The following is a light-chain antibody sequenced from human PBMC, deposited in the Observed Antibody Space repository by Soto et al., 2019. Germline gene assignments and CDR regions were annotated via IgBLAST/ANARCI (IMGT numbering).Light chain of an antibody. J-gene: IGLJ2*01. CDR2: RNN. V-gene: IGLV1-47*01. Sequence: SVLTQPPSASGTPGQRVTISCSGSSSNIGSNYVYWYQQLPGTAPKLLIYRNNQRPSGVPDRFSDSKSGTSASLAISGLRSEDEADYYCAAWDDSLSGVLFGGGTKLTVL. CDR3: AAWDDSLSGVL. CDR1: SSNIGSNY.